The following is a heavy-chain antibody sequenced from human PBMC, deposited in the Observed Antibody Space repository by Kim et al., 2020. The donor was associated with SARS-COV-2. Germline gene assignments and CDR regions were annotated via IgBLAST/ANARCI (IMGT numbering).Heavy chain of an antibody. D-gene: IGHD5-18*01. CDR3: ARDSGYSYEDY. J-gene: IGHJ4*02. CDR2: T. V-gene: IGHV1-46*01. Sequence: TSYAQKFQGRVTMTRDTSTSTVYMELSSLRSEDTAVYYCARDSGYSYEDYWGQGTLVTVSS.